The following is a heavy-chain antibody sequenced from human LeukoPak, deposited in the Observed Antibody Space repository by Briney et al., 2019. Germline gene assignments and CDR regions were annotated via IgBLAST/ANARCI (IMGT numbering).Heavy chain of an antibody. CDR3: ARSGYSHDYYTNWFDP. D-gene: IGHD5-18*01. J-gene: IGHJ5*02. Sequence: SQTLSLTCTVSGDSISSGFYYWSWIRQPAGKGLEWIGRSYTSGSTNYNPSLKSRVTISVDTSKNQFSLKLSSVTAADTAVYYCARSGYSHDYYTNWFDPWGQGTLVTVSS. V-gene: IGHV4-61*02. CDR2: SYTSGST. CDR1: GDSISSGFYY.